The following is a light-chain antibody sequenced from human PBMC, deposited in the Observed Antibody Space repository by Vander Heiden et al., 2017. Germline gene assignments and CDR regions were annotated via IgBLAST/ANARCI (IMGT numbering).Light chain of an antibody. CDR1: QSISSSY. CDR2: GSS. CDR3: QQDGSTLRS. V-gene: IGKV3-20*01. Sequence: EIVLTQSPGTLSLSPGERATLSCRASQSISSSYLAWYQQKPGQAPRLLIYGSSTRATGIPDRFSGSWSGTDFTLTISRLEPEDFAVYFCQQDGSTLRSFGQGTKVEIK. J-gene: IGKJ1*01.